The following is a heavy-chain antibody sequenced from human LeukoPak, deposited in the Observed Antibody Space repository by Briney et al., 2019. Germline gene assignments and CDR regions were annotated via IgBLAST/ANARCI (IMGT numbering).Heavy chain of an antibody. Sequence: GGSMRLSCAASGFTFSSYSMNWVRQAPGKGLVWVSSISSSSSYIYYADSVKGRFTISRDNAKNSLYLQMNSLRAEDTAVYYCARYDSSGYSPYYFDYWGQGTLVTVSS. CDR2: ISSSSSYI. CDR1: GFTFSSYS. CDR3: ARYDSSGYSPYYFDY. D-gene: IGHD3-22*01. J-gene: IGHJ4*02. V-gene: IGHV3-21*01.